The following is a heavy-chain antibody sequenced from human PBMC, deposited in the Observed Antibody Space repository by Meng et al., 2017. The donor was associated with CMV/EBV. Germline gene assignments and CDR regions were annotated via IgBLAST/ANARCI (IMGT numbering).Heavy chain of an antibody. D-gene: IGHD1-7*01. Sequence: GESLKISCAACGFTFSSYDMHWVRQATGKGLEWVSAIGTAGDTYYPGSVKGQFTISRENAKNSLYLQMNSLRAEDTAVNYCARENYQGWFDPWGQGTLVTVSS. V-gene: IGHV3-13*03. CDR2: IGTAGDT. J-gene: IGHJ5*02. CDR1: GFTFSSYD. CDR3: ARENYQGWFDP.